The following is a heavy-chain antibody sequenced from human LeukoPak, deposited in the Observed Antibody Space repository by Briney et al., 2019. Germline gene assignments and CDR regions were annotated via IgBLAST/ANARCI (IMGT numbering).Heavy chain of an antibody. D-gene: IGHD3-22*01. CDR3: ARGPYSYDSSGAFDI. Sequence: ASVKVSCKASGYTFSDYYMHWVRQAPGQGLEWMGWINSNSGGTNYAQKFQGRVTMTRDTSISTAYMELTRLRSDDTAVYYCARGPYSYDSSGAFDIWGQGTMVTVSS. J-gene: IGHJ3*02. CDR1: GYTFSDYY. V-gene: IGHV1-2*02. CDR2: INSNSGGT.